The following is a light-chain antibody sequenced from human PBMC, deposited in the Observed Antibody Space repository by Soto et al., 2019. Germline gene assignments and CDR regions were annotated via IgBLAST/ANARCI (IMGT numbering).Light chain of an antibody. CDR1: QSFISTY. CDR2: GAS. J-gene: IGKJ5*01. V-gene: IGKV3-20*01. Sequence: EIVLTQSPVTLSLSPGERATLSCRASQSFISTYLAWYQQKPGQAPRLLIYGASSRATGIPDRFSGSGSGTDFTLTISRLEPEDFAVYYCQQYGSSPITFGQGTRLEIK. CDR3: QQYGSSPIT.